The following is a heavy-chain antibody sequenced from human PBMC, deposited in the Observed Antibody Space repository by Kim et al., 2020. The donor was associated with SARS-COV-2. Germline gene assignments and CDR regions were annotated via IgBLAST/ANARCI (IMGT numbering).Heavy chain of an antibody. J-gene: IGHJ6*02. CDR3: TRGLHSSGWYRYYYGMDV. Sequence: KGRFTISMDDSKNTAYLQMNSLKTEDTAVYYCTRGLHSSGWYRYYYGMDVWGQGTTVTVSS. D-gene: IGHD6-19*01. V-gene: IGHV3-73*01.